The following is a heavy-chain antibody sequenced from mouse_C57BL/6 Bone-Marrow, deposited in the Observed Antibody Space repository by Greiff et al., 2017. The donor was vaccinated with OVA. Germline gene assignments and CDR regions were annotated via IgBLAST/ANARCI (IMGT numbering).Heavy chain of an antibody. J-gene: IGHJ4*01. CDR2: IDPEDGET. D-gene: IGHD2-4*01. CDR3: AIYYDYDVGYAMDD. V-gene: IGHV14-2*01. Sequence: EVMLVESGAELVKPGASVKLSCTASGFNIKDYYMHWVKQRTEQGLEWIGRIDPEDGETKYASKFQGKSTITADTSSNTAYLQISSLTSEDTAVYYCAIYYDYDVGYAMDDWGQGTSVTVSS. CDR1: GFNIKDYY.